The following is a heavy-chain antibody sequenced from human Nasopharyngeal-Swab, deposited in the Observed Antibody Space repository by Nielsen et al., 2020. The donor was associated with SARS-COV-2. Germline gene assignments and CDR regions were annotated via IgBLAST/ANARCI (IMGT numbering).Heavy chain of an antibody. V-gene: IGHV3-30*18. CDR1: GFTSSGYG. D-gene: IGHD1-26*01. J-gene: IGHJ4*02. CDR3: AKASIVGATDFDY. Sequence: GGSLRLSCAASGFTSSGYGMHGVRQAPGKGLEWVAVISYDGSNKYYADSVKGRFTISRDNSKNTLYLQMNSLRAEDTAVYYCAKASIVGATDFDYWGQGTLVTVSS. CDR2: ISYDGSNK.